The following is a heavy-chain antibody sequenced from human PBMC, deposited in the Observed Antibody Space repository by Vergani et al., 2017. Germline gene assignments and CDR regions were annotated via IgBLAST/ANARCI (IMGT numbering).Heavy chain of an antibody. D-gene: IGHD6-19*01. J-gene: IGHJ6*02. V-gene: IGHV4-39*07. Sequence: QLQLQESGPGLVKPSETLSLTCTVSGGSISSSSYYWGWIRQPPGKGLEWIGYIYYSGSTYYNPSLKSRVTISVDTSKNQFSLNLSSVTAADTAVYYCARDPGGLVAGWGYYYYGMDVWGQGTTVTVSS. CDR3: ARDPGGLVAGWGYYYYGMDV. CDR2: IYYSGST. CDR1: GGSISSSSYY.